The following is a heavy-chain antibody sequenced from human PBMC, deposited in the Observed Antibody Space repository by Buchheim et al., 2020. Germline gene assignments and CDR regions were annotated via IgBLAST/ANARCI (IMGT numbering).Heavy chain of an antibody. Sequence: QVQLQESGPGLVKPSETLSLTCTVSGGSISSYYWSWIRQPAGKGLEWIGRIYTSGSTNYNPSLKSRVTMSVDTSKNQFSLKLSSVTAADTAVYYCARDGPYYGSGSYSAANWFDPWGQGTL. D-gene: IGHD3-10*01. CDR3: ARDGPYYGSGSYSAANWFDP. V-gene: IGHV4-4*07. J-gene: IGHJ5*02. CDR1: GGSISSYY. CDR2: IYTSGST.